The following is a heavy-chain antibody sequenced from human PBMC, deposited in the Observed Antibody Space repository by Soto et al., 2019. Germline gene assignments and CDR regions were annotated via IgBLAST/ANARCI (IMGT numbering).Heavy chain of an antibody. J-gene: IGHJ4*02. V-gene: IGHV3-64*01. CDR2: ISSNGGTT. CDR1: GFTFSSYD. CDR3: VRRVSGNYDY. Sequence: EVQLAESGGRMVQPGGSLRLSSVASGFTFSSYDMHWVRQAPGKGLEYVSSISSNGGTTYYGNSVKGRFTISRDNSKNTLYLQMGSLRAEDMAVYYCVRRVSGNYDYWGQGTLVTVSS. D-gene: IGHD1-7*01.